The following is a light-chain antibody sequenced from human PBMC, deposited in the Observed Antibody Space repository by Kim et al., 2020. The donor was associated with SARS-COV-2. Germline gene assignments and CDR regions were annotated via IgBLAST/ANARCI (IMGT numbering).Light chain of an antibody. CDR1: SSDVGGYNH. CDR2: EVS. CDR3: CSYAGSYTLV. V-gene: IGLV2-11*01. Sequence: QSALTQPRSVSASPGQSVSIPCTGTSSDVGGYNHVSWYQQHQGRAPKLIIYEVSKRPSGVPDRFSGSKSGNTASLTISGLQAEDEAQYYCCSYAGSYTLVFGGGTQLTVL. J-gene: IGLJ2*01.